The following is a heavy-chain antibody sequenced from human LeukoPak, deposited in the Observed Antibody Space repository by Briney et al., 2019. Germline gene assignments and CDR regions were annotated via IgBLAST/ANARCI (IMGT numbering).Heavy chain of an antibody. D-gene: IGHD3-9*01. CDR2: ISYDGSNK. Sequence: PGGSLRLSCAASGFIVNSNYMNWVRQAPGKGLEWVAVISYDGSNKYYADSVKGRFTISRDNSKNTLYLQMNSLRAEDTAVYYCARSIGLVTPRDAFDIWGQGTMVTVSS. CDR3: ARSIGLVTPRDAFDI. V-gene: IGHV3-30-3*01. CDR1: GFIVNSNY. J-gene: IGHJ3*02.